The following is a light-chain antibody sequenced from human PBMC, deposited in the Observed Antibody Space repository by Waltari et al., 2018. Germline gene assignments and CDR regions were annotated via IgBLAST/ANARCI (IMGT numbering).Light chain of an antibody. CDR1: RSNVGRYNL. CDR3: CSYASGRRV. Sequence: QSDLTQPASVSGSPGQPITIHCTGNRSNVGRYNLESWYQHRPNKAPQLMIFDVTKRPSGVSNRFSGSKSDNTASLTISGLQAEDEADYYCCSYASGRRVFGGGTKLTVL. V-gene: IGLV2-23*02. CDR2: DVT. J-gene: IGLJ2*01.